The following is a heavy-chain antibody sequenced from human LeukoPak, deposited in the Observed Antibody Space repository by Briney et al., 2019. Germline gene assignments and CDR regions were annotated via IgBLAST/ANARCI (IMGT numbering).Heavy chain of an antibody. J-gene: IGHJ4*02. CDR2: ISTSNGDT. CDR3: ARGGGSGSYYNPFDY. V-gene: IGHV1-18*01. Sequence: ASVKVSCKASGYTFSTYGISWVRQAPGQGLEWMGWISTSNGDTKYAQKLQGRVTMTTDTSTSTAYMELRNLRSDDTAVYYCARGGGSGSYYNPFDYWGQGTLVTVSS. CDR1: GYTFSTYG. D-gene: IGHD3-10*01.